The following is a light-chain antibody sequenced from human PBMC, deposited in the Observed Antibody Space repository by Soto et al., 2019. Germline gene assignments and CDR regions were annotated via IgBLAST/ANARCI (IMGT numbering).Light chain of an antibody. J-gene: IGKJ1*01. CDR3: QHYNNWPPWT. Sequence: EIVMTQSPATLSVSPGERATFSCRASQSVSSNLAWYQQKPGQAPRLLIYGASIRATGIPARFSGSGSGTEFTLTISTLQSEDFAIYYCQHYNNWPPWTFCQGTKVDIK. CDR1: QSVSSN. CDR2: GAS. V-gene: IGKV3-15*01.